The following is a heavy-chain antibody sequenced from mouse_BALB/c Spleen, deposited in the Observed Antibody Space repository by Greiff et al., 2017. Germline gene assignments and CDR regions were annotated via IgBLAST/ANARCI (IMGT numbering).Heavy chain of an antibody. J-gene: IGHJ3*01. CDR3: ARGEYGEGGFAY. CDR1: GYTFTSYW. CDR2: ISPGSGST. D-gene: IGHD1-1*02. V-gene: IGHV1S41*01. Sequence: DLVKPGASVKLSCKASGYTFTSYWINWIKQRPGQGLEWIGRISPGSGSTYYNGMFKGKATLTVDTSSSTAYIQLSSLSSEDSAVYYCARGEYGEGGFAYWGQGTLVTVSA.